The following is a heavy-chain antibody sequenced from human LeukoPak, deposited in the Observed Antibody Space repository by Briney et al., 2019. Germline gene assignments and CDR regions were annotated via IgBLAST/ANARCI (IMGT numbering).Heavy chain of an antibody. J-gene: IGHJ4*02. CDR2: IYFSGST. D-gene: IGHD3-3*01. Sequence: SETLSLTCTVSGGSISSSSYYWGWIRQPPGKGLEWIGSIYFSGSTYYNPSLKSRVTISVDTSKNQFSLKLSSVTAADTAVYYCARQGDFWSGYYPPDDYWGQGTLVTVSS. CDR1: GGSISSSSYY. CDR3: ARQGDFWSGYYPPDDY. V-gene: IGHV4-39*01.